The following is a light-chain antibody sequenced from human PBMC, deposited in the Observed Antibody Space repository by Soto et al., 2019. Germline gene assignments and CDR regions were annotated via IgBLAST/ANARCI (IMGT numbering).Light chain of an antibody. J-gene: IGKJ5*01. Sequence: EIVLTQSPVTLSLSPGERATLSCRASQSVSSSYLAWYQQKPGQAPRLLIYGASSRATGIPDRFSGSGSRTDFTLTISRLEPEDFAVYYCQQYGSSPITFGQGTDWRL. CDR3: QQYGSSPIT. V-gene: IGKV3-20*01. CDR2: GAS. CDR1: QSVSSSY.